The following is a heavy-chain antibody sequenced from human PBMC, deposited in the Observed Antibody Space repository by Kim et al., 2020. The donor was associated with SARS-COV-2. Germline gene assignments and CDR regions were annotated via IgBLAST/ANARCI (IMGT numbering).Heavy chain of an antibody. CDR3: ARDRYYGSGCNFDL. D-gene: IGHD3-10*01. V-gene: IGHV1-69*01. Sequence: AQKFQCSVPITADESTSTAYMELSSLRSEDTAVYYCARDRYYGSGCNFDLWGRGTLVTVSS. J-gene: IGHJ2*01.